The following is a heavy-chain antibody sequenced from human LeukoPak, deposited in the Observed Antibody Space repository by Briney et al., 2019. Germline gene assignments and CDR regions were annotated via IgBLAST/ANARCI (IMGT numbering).Heavy chain of an antibody. CDR1: GFTFSSYA. CDR3: AKEYDFWSGLPAPNYGMDV. CDR2: ISGCDGST. J-gene: IGHJ6*02. V-gene: IGHV3-23*01. Sequence: GGSVRLSCAASGFTFSSYAMSWVRQAPGKGLEWVSAISGCDGSTYYADSVKGRFTISRDNSKNTLYLQMNSLRAEDTAVYYCAKEYDFWSGLPAPNYGMDVWGQGTTVTVSS. D-gene: IGHD3-3*01.